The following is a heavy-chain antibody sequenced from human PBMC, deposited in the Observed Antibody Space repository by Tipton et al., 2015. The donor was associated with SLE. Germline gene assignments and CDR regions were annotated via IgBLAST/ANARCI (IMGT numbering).Heavy chain of an antibody. CDR3: ARRITGTSRMDV. CDR2: IYTSGST. J-gene: IGHJ6*04. Sequence: TLSLTCTASGGSINSGSHHWNWIRQPAGKGLEWIGRIYTSGSTNYNPSLKSRVTISIDTSKNQFSLKVSSVTAADTAVYYCARRITGTSRMDVWGKGITVTVSS. V-gene: IGHV4-61*02. D-gene: IGHD1-7*01. CDR1: GGSINSGSHH.